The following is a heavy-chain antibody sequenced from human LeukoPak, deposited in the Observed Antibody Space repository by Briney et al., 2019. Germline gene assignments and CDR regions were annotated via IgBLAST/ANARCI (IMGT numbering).Heavy chain of an antibody. CDR1: GGSISSYY. CDR2: IYTSGST. CDR3: ARHVYGRHQLQAYHFDY. D-gene: IGHD2-2*01. V-gene: IGHV4-4*07. J-gene: IGHJ4*02. Sequence: SETLSLTCTVSGGSISSYYWSWIRQPAGKGLEWIGRIYTSGSTNYNPSLKSRVTISLDTPKNQFSLTLNSVTAADTAVYYCARHVYGRHQLQAYHFDYWGQGILVTVSS.